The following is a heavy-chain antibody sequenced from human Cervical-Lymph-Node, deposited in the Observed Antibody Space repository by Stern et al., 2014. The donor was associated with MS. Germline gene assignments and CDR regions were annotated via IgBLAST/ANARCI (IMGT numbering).Heavy chain of an antibody. D-gene: IGHD6-13*01. CDR3: AKDPDSIWNPFDY. V-gene: IGHV1-2*06. CDR2: INPKSGGT. Sequence: QVQLVQSGAEVKKPGASVKVSCKASGYTFTGYYMHWVRQAPGQGLERMGRINPKSGGTNYAQKFQGRVTMTRDTSINTVSMELSRLRSDDTAVYYCAKDPDSIWNPFDYWGQGTLVTVSS. CDR1: GYTFTGYY. J-gene: IGHJ4*02.